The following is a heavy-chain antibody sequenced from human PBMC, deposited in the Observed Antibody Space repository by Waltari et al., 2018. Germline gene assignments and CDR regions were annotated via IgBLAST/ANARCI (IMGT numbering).Heavy chain of an antibody. CDR3: ARRVTATGSYYYYGMDV. J-gene: IGHJ6*02. CDR2: IYSGGST. D-gene: IGHD2-21*02. CDR1: GFTVSSNY. Sequence: EVQLVESGGGLIQPGGSLRLSCADSGFTVSSNYLSWVRQATGKGLEWVSVIYSGGSTYYEDSVKGRFTISRDNSKNTLYLQMNSLRAEDTAVYYCARRVTATGSYYYYGMDVWGQGTTVTVSS. V-gene: IGHV3-53*01.